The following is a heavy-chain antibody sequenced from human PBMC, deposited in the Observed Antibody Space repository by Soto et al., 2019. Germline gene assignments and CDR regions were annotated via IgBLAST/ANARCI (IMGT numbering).Heavy chain of an antibody. J-gene: IGHJ6*02. CDR2: IIPIFGTA. Sequence: SVKVSCKASGGTFSSYAISWVRQAPGQGLEWMGGIIPIFGTANYAQKFQGRVTITADESTSTAYMELSSLRSEDTAVYYCARDKAYCGGDCYSNYYYGMDVWGQGTTVTVSS. CDR3: ARDKAYCGGDCYSNYYYGMDV. CDR1: GGTFSSYA. V-gene: IGHV1-69*13. D-gene: IGHD2-21*02.